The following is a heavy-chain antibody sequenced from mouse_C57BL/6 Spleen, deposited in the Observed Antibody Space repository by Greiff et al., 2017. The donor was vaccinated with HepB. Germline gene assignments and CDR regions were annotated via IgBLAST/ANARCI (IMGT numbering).Heavy chain of an antibody. J-gene: IGHJ2*01. CDR2: INPGSGGT. CDR1: GYAFTNYL. V-gene: IGHV1-54*01. Sequence: QVQLQQSGAELVRPGTSVKVSCKASGYAFTNYLIEWVKQRPGQGLEWIGVINPGSGGTNYNEKFKGKATLTADKSSSTAYMQLSSLTSEDSAVYFCARGANWGCFDYWGQGTTLTVSS. CDR3: ARGANWGCFDY. D-gene: IGHD4-1*01.